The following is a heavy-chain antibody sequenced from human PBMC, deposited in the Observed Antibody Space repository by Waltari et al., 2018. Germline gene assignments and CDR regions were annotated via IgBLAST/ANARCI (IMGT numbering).Heavy chain of an antibody. D-gene: IGHD7-27*01. CDR3: ANSFSKLGLQY. CDR2: INTDNGDT. J-gene: IGHJ1*01. V-gene: IGHV1-3*04. Sequence: QVQLVQSGAEVKNPGASVKFSCKASGYIFTAFVMHWVRQAPGQRLEWMGWINTDNGDTKYSPKFQGRVTISRDTSARTSYMELSSLRSEDTAVDYCANSFSKLGLQYWGQGTVVTVSS. CDR1: GYIFTAFV.